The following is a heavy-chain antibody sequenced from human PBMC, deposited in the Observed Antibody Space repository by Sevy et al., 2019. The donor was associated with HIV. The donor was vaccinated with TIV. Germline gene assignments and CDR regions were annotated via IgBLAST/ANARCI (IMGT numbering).Heavy chain of an antibody. CDR2: ILDRGDLT. CDR3: VAEPPSGGHGNYHYGLDL. CDR1: GFIFGDYD. V-gene: IGHV3-30*03. J-gene: IGHJ6*02. D-gene: IGHD3-16*01. Sequence: GGSLRLSCTVSGFIFGDYDMHWVRQAPGKGLEWVSLILDRGDLTFYGESVKGRSTISRDNAKNTLYLQMSRLRHEDTAVYYCVAEPPSGGHGNYHYGLDLWGQGTTVTVSS.